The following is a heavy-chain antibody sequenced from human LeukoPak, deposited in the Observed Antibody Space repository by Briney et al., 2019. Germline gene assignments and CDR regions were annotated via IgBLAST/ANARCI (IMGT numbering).Heavy chain of an antibody. D-gene: IGHD3-3*01. CDR2: LYYRGSA. CDR3: ARVGIKTYYDFWSGYYTDNWFDP. J-gene: IGHJ5*02. Sequence: NPSETLSLTCIVSGGSISSDSYYWAWIRQPPGKGLQWIGSLYYRGSAYYGPSLKSRVTISVDTSKNQFSLKLSSVTAADTAVYYCARVGIKTYYDFWSGYYTDNWFDPWGQGTLVTVSS. CDR1: GGSISSDSYY. V-gene: IGHV4-39*07.